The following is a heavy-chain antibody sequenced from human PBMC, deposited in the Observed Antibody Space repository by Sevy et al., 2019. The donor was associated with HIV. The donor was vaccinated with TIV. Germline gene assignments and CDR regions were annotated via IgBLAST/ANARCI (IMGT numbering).Heavy chain of an antibody. V-gene: IGHV1-2*02. CDR2: INPNSGGT. Sequence: ASVKVSCKASGYTFTGYYMHCVRQAPGQGLEWMGWINPNSGGTNYAQKFQGRVTMTRETSISTAYMELSRLRSDDTAVYYCARVEADYDFWSGYYTRLPFDPWGQGTLVTVSS. D-gene: IGHD3-3*01. J-gene: IGHJ5*02. CDR1: GYTFTGYY. CDR3: ARVEADYDFWSGYYTRLPFDP.